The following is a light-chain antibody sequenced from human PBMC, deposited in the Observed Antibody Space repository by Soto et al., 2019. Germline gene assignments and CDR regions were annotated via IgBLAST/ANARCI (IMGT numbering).Light chain of an antibody. CDR1: QAVNPW. J-gene: IGKJ1*01. CDR2: KTS. CDR3: QQYYRRES. V-gene: IGKV1-5*03. Sequence: DIQMTQSPSIVSASVGDTVTITCRASQAVNPWLAWHQQKAGKVPRVLIYKTSDLENGVPSRFSGSGSGTEFTLTISNLQFADVGTYYCQQYYRRESLGQETKVDIK.